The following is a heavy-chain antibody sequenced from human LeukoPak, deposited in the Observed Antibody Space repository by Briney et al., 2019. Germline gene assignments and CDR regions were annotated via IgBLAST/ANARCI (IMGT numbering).Heavy chain of an antibody. CDR3: AKSMNYYDSSGSDY. J-gene: IGHJ4*02. CDR1: GFTFSSYA. Sequence: GGSLRLSCAASGFTFSSYAMSWVRQAPGKGLEWVSAISGSGGSTYYADSVKGRFTISRDNSKNTLYLQMNSLRAEDTAVYYCAKSMNYYDSSGSDYWGQGTLVTVSS. V-gene: IGHV3-23*01. D-gene: IGHD3-22*01. CDR2: ISGSGGST.